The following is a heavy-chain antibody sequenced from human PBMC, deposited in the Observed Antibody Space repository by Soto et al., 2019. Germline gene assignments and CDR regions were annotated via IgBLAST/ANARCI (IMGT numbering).Heavy chain of an antibody. V-gene: IGHV4-31*02. CDR1: GGSISSGGYY. CDR3: ATSAEAGYGMDV. Sequence: SETLSLTCTVSGGSISSGGYYWSWIRQHPGKGLEWIGYIYYSGSTYYNPSLKSRVTISVDTSKNQFSLKLSSVTAADTAVYYCATSAEAGYGMDVWGQGTTVTVSS. CDR2: IYYSGST. D-gene: IGHD6-13*01. J-gene: IGHJ6*02.